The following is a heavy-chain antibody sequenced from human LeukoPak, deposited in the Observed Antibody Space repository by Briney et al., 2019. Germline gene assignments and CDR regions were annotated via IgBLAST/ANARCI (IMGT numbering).Heavy chain of an antibody. CDR1: GFTFSSYA. Sequence: GRSLRLSCAASGFTFSSYAMHWVRQAPGKGLEWVAVISYDGSNKYYADSVKGRFTISRDNSKNTLYLQMNSLRAEDTAVYYCARDFAVGRDSSGNWGQGTLVTVSS. V-gene: IGHV3-30*04. D-gene: IGHD3-22*01. CDR3: ARDFAVGRDSSGN. CDR2: ISYDGSNK. J-gene: IGHJ4*02.